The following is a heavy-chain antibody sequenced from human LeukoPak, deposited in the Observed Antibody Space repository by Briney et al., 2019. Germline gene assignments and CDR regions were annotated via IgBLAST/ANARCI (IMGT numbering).Heavy chain of an antibody. CDR1: GFNFGGYA. CDR2: INSNSGSK. CDR3: AKFSYLYSYGCLDQ. J-gene: IGHJ4*02. D-gene: IGHD3-16*02. Sequence: WGSLRLSCTVSGFNFGGYAMSWVRQAPEKGLEWVASINSNSGSKIYADSVKGRFTISRDNSENTVYLQMNELSAEDTAIYYCAKFSYLYSYGCLDQWGQGTRVTVSS. V-gene: IGHV3-23*05.